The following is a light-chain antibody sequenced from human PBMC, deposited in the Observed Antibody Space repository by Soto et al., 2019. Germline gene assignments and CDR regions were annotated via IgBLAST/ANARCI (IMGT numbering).Light chain of an antibody. J-gene: IGKJ1*01. V-gene: IGKV3-20*01. CDR1: QNINNY. CDR2: GAS. CDR3: QQYGSSGT. Sequence: EIVLTQSPATLSLSPGERATLSCRASQNINNYLAWYQQKPGQAPRILIYGASNRATGIPDRFSGSGSGTDFTLTISRLEPEDFAVYYCQQYGSSGTFGQGTKVDIK.